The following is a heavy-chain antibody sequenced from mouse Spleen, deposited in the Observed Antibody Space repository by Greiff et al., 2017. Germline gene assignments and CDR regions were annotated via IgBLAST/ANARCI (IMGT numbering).Heavy chain of an antibody. CDR1: GYSITSGYY. CDR2: ISYDGSN. CDR3: ARWGNGPYAMDY. D-gene: IGHD2-1*01. Sequence: DVKLQESGPGLVKPSQSLSLTCSVTGYSITSGYYWNWIRQFPGNKLEWMGYISYDGSNNYNPSLKNRISITRDTSKNQFFLKLNSVTTEDTATYYCARWGNGPYAMDYWGQGTSVTVSS. J-gene: IGHJ4*01. V-gene: IGHV3-6*01.